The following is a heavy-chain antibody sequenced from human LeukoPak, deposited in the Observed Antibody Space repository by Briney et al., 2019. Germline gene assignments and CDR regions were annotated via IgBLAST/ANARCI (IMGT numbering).Heavy chain of an antibody. CDR1: GDSISTISHY. J-gene: IGHJ4*02. D-gene: IGHD6-6*01. CDR3: ARHQNLSSRYIAPRPSYVFDS. Sequence: SETLSLTCTVSGDSISTISHYWRWLRQPPGKGLEWVGSIYYSGSTYYNPSLYSRVTISVDPSKNQFSLKLRFVTAADTAVYYCARHQNLSSRYIAPRPSYVFDSWGQGTLVIVS. V-gene: IGHV4-39*01. CDR2: IYYSGST.